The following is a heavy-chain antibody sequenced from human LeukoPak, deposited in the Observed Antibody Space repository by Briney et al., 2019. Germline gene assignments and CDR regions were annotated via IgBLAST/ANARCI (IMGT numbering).Heavy chain of an antibody. CDR2: IIPIFGTA. D-gene: IGHD3-3*01. V-gene: IGHV1-69*13. J-gene: IGHJ5*02. CDR1: GGTFSSYA. Sequence: ASVKVSCKASGGTFSSYAISWVRQAPGQGLEWMGGIIPIFGTANYAQKFQGRVTITADESTSTAYMELSSLRSEDTAVYYCARDSFWSGYSNWFDPWGQGTLVTVSS. CDR3: ARDSFWSGYSNWFDP.